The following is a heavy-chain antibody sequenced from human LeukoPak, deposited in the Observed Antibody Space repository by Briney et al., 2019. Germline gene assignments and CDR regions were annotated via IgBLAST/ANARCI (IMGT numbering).Heavy chain of an antibody. CDR3: DSVKRDYDFRSSYFSPIDY. Sequence: GGSLRLSXTASGFTFRSYWMHWVRQAPGKGLGWFAPINIDGSSTSYADSEKGRFTMPRDNATTTIYLQMNRMRAAATAVSVCDSVKRDYDFRSSYFSPIDYWGQGTLVTVSS. V-gene: IGHV3-74*01. CDR2: INIDGSST. D-gene: IGHD3-3*01. J-gene: IGHJ4*02. CDR1: GFTFRSYW.